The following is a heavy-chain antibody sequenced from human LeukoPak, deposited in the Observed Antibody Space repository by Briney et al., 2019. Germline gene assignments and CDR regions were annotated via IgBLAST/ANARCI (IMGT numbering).Heavy chain of an antibody. CDR2: IKQDGSEI. CDR3: ARDKVVGATLFDY. J-gene: IGHJ4*02. V-gene: IGHV3-7*01. Sequence: GGSLRLSCAASGFTFSSYEMNWVRQAPGKGLEWVANIKQDGSEIYSVDSVKGRFTISRDNAKNSLYLQMNGLRAEDTAVYYCARDKVVGATLFDYWGQGALVTVSS. D-gene: IGHD1-26*01. CDR1: GFTFSSYE.